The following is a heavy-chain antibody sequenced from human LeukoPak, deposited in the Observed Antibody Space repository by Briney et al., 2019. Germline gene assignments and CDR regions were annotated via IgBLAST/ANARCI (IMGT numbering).Heavy chain of an antibody. D-gene: IGHD3-10*01. V-gene: IGHV4-59*08. CDR2: IYYSGST. J-gene: IGHJ4*02. CDR1: GGSLSSYY. CDR3: ARNMPNYYGSGSYYFDY. Sequence: SETLSLTCTVSGGSLSSYYWSWIRQPPGKGLEWIGYIYYSGSTNYNPSLKSRVTISVDTSKNQFSLKLSSVTAADTAVYYCARNMPNYYGSGSYYFDYWGQGTLVTVSS.